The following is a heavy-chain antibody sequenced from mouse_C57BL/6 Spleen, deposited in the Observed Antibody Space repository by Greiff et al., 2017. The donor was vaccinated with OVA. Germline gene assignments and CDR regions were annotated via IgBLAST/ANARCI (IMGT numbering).Heavy chain of an antibody. CDR3: ARTGSDSWFAY. D-gene: IGHD4-1*01. CDR2: IYPGDGDT. Sequence: QVQLQQSGPELVKPGASVKISCKASGYAFSSSWMNWVKQRPGKGLEWIGRIYPGDGDTNYNGKFKGKATLTADKSSSTAYMQLSSLTSEDSAVYFCARTGSDSWFAYWGQGTLVTVSA. V-gene: IGHV1-82*01. J-gene: IGHJ3*01. CDR1: GYAFSSSW.